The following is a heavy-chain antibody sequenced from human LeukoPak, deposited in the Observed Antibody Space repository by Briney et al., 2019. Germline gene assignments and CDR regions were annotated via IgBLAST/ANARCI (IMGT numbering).Heavy chain of an antibody. CDR1: GFTFSSYA. V-gene: IGHV3-30*04. Sequence: GRSLRLSCAASGFTFSSYAMHWVRQAPSKGLEWVAVISYDGSNKYYADSVKGRFTISRDNSKNTLYLQMNSLRAEDTAVYYCARDRDTAIALGGMDVWGQGTTVTVSS. D-gene: IGHD5-18*01. J-gene: IGHJ6*02. CDR2: ISYDGSNK. CDR3: ARDRDTAIALGGMDV.